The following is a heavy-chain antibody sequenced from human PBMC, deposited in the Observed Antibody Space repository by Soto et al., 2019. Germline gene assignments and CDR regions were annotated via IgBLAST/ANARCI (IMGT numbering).Heavy chain of an antibody. J-gene: IGHJ4*02. CDR3: ARSRVRGGYYFDY. V-gene: IGHV1-3*04. D-gene: IGHD3-16*01. Sequence: ASVKVSCKASGYTFTTYAIHWVRQAPGQSLEWMGWINTDNGNTYYSQKMQARVTITRDASASTAYMELSRLRSEDTAVYYCARSRVRGGYYFDYWGQGALVTVSS. CDR2: INTDNGNT. CDR1: GYTFTTYA.